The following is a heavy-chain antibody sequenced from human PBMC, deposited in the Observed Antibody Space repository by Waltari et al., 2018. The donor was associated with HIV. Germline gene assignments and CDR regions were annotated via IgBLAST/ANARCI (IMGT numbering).Heavy chain of an antibody. CDR1: GGTFSSYT. Sequence: QVQLVQSGAEVKKPGSSVKVSCKASGGTFSSYTIRWVRQAPGQGLEWMGRIIPILGIANYAQKFQGRVTITADKSTSTAYMELSSLRSEDTAVYYCARAMGYDSSGYYYGPYYFDYWGQGTLVTVSS. J-gene: IGHJ4*02. CDR3: ARAMGYDSSGYYYGPYYFDY. D-gene: IGHD3-22*01. CDR2: IIPILGIA. V-gene: IGHV1-69*02.